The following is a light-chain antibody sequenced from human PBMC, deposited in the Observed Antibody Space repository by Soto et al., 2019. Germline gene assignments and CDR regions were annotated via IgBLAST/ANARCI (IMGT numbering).Light chain of an antibody. CDR3: HQYNNCPIT. CDR1: QSVSSN. V-gene: IGKV3-15*01. J-gene: IGKJ5*01. CDR2: GAS. Sequence: EIVMTQSPATLSASPGERATLSCRASQSVSSNLAWHQQKPGQAPRLLIYGASIRATGVPDRFSGSGSGTEFTLTISSLHAEDFAVYCCHQYNNCPITFGRGARLEIK.